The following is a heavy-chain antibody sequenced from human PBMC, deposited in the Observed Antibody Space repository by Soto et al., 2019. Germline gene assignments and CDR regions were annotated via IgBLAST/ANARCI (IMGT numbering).Heavy chain of an antibody. J-gene: IGHJ4*02. CDR2: IKSKTDGGTT. D-gene: IGHD3-10*01. Sequence: ESGGGLVKPGGSLRLSCAASGFTFSNAWMSWIRQAPGQGLEWVGSIKSKTDGGTTDYAAPVKGRFTISRDDSKNTLYLQMNSLKTEDTAVYYCKRDGSGSYDWGQGTLVTVSS. CDR1: GFTFSNAW. V-gene: IGHV3-15*01. CDR3: KRDGSGSYD.